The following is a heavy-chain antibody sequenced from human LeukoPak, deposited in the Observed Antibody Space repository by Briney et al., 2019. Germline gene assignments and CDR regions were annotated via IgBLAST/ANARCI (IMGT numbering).Heavy chain of an antibody. CDR1: GYTFTNYG. CDR2: ISTNSDIR. D-gene: IGHD1-26*01. J-gene: IGHJ5*02. V-gene: IGHV1-18*01. CDR3: ARDWDAMNNCFDP. Sequence: ASVKVSCKASGYTFTNYGISWVRQAPGQGLEWMGWISTNSDIRTYAQTLQSRFTMTTDTATTTAYMELNNLTFDDTAVYYCARDWDAMNNCFDPWGQGTPVTVSS.